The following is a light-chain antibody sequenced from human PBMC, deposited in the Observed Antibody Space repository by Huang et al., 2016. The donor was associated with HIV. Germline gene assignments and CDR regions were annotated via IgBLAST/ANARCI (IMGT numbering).Light chain of an antibody. J-gene: IGKJ1*01. Sequence: EIVLTQSPVTLSSSPGERATLSCGASQSVSAGYLAWYQQKPGQAPRLLIYGASNRATEIPDRFSGSGSGTEFTLTINRLEPEDVAVYYCQQYGNLWTFGQGTKVEIK. CDR2: GAS. CDR1: QSVSAGY. V-gene: IGKV3-20*01. CDR3: QQYGNLWT.